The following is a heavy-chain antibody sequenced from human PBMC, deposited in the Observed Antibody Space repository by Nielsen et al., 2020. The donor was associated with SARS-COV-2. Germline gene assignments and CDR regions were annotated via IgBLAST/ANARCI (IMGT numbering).Heavy chain of an antibody. V-gene: IGHV4-39*01. CDR3: ARERDIVVVPAAFDY. CDR1: GGSISSSSYY. Sequence: SETLSLTCTVSGGSISSSSYYWGWLRQPPGKGLEWLGSIYYSGSTYYNPSLKSRVTISVDTSKNQFSLKLSSVTAADTAVYYCARERDIVVVPAAFDYWGQGTLVTVSS. D-gene: IGHD2-2*01. J-gene: IGHJ4*02. CDR2: IYYSGST.